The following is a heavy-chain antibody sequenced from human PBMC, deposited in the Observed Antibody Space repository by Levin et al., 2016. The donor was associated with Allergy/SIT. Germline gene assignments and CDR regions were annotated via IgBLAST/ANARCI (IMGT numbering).Heavy chain of an antibody. J-gene: IGHJ4*02. CDR2: MNPNSGNT. D-gene: IGHD5-18*01. CDR3: ARGIMGDTAMGHY. Sequence: WVRQAPGQGLEWMGWMNPNSGNTGYAQKFQGRVTMTRNTSISTAYMELSSLRSEDTAVYYCARGIMGDTAMGHYWGQGTLVTVSS. V-gene: IGHV1-8*01.